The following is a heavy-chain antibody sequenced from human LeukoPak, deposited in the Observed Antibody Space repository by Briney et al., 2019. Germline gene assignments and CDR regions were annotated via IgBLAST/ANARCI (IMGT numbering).Heavy chain of an antibody. V-gene: IGHV1-18*01. J-gene: IGHJ5*02. D-gene: IGHD6-13*01. CDR2: ISAYNGNT. Sequence: GASVKVSCKASGYTFTSYGISWVRPAPGQGLEWMGWISAYNGNTNYAQKLQGRVTMTTDTSTSTAYMELRSLRSDDTAVYYCARVGPFPSSSWYLHSPGHWFDPWGQGTLVTVSS. CDR1: GYTFTSYG. CDR3: ARVGPFPSSSWYLHSPGHWFDP.